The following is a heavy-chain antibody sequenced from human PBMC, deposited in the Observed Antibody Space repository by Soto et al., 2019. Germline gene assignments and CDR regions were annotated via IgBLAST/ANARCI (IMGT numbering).Heavy chain of an antibody. Sequence: SETLSLTCAVYGGSFSGYYWSWSRQPPGKGLEWIGEINHSGSTNYNPSLKSRVTISVDTSKNQFPLKLSSVTAADTAVYYCARASKGDILTGYDYYYGMDVWGQGTTVT. CDR3: ARASKGDILTGYDYYYGMDV. CDR2: INHSGST. CDR1: GGSFSGYY. D-gene: IGHD3-9*01. J-gene: IGHJ6*02. V-gene: IGHV4-34*01.